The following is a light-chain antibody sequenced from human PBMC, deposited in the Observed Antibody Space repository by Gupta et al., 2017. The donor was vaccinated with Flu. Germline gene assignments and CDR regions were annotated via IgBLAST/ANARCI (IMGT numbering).Light chain of an antibody. CDR3: QSYYSSLSGSV. CDR1: SSNIVAGYD. J-gene: IGLJ3*02. Sequence: QSVLTQPPSGSGAPGQRVTISCTGSSSNIVAGYDVNWYQQLPGTAPKLLIYGNSNRPSGAPDRFSGSKSGTSASLAITVLQAEDEADYYCQSYYSSLSGSVFGGGTKLTVL. CDR2: GNS. V-gene: IGLV1-40*01.